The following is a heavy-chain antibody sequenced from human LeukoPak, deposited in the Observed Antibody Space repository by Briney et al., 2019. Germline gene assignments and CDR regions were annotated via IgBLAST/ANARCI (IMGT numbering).Heavy chain of an antibody. CDR2: ISSSSSTI. CDR3: ARGWATAMTP. Sequence: GGSLRLSCAASGFTFSSYSMNWVRQAPGKGLEWVSYISSSSSTIYYADSVKGRFTISRDNAKNSLYLQMNSLRAEDTAVYYCARGWATAMTPWGQGTLVTVSS. V-gene: IGHV3-48*01. J-gene: IGHJ5*02. CDR1: GFTFSSYS. D-gene: IGHD5-18*01.